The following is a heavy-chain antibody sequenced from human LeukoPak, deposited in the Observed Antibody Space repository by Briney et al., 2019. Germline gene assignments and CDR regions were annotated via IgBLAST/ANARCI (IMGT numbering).Heavy chain of an antibody. J-gene: IGHJ6*03. CDR1: GYTFTSYD. V-gene: IGHV1-8*01. D-gene: IGHD2-15*01. CDR3: ARFRGCSGGSCPVYYYYYYMDV. CDR2: MNPNSGNT. Sequence: ASVKVSCKASGYTFTSYDINWVRQATGQGLEWTGWMNPNSGNTGYAQKFQGRVTMTRNTSISTAYMELSSLRSEDTAVYYCARFRGCSGGSCPVYYYYYYMDVWGKGTTVTVSS.